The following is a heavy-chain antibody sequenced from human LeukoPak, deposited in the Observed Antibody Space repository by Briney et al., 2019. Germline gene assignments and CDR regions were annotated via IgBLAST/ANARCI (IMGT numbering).Heavy chain of an antibody. Sequence: SVKVSCKASGGTFSSYAISWVSQAPGQGLEWWGGIIPFFGTANYAQKFHGRVTITADESTSPAYIGLSSLRSEDTAVYYCASPEITMVRGVHDAFDIWGQGTMVTVSS. D-gene: IGHD3-10*01. CDR2: IIPFFGTA. CDR3: ASPEITMVRGVHDAFDI. J-gene: IGHJ3*02. V-gene: IGHV1-69*13. CDR1: GGTFSSYA.